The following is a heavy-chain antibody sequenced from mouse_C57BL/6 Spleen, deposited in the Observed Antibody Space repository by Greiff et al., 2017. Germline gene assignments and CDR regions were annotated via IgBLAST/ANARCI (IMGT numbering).Heavy chain of an antibody. J-gene: IGHJ2*01. CDR3: ARNHYGSSHFDY. CDR2: ISGGGGNT. D-gene: IGHD1-1*01. Sequence: EVQVVESGGGLVKPGGSLKLSCAASGFTFSSYTMSWVRQTPEKRLEWVATISGGGGNTYYPDSVKGRFTISRDNAKNTLYLQMSSLRSEDTALYYCARNHYGSSHFDYWGQGTTLTVSS. CDR1: GFTFSSYT. V-gene: IGHV5-9*01.